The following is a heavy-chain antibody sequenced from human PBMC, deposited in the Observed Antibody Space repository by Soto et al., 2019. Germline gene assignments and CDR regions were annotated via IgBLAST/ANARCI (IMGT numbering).Heavy chain of an antibody. CDR3: ETSAAGYYYGMDV. D-gene: IGHD6-13*01. CDR1: GFTVSSYE. Sequence: PGGSVRRSGAASGFTVSSYEINCARQAPGKGLEWVSYISSSGSTIYYADSVKGRFTISRDNAKNSLYLQMNSLRAEDTAVYYCETSAAGYYYGMDVWGQRTTVTVSS. V-gene: IGHV3-48*03. J-gene: IGHJ6*02. CDR2: ISSSGSTI.